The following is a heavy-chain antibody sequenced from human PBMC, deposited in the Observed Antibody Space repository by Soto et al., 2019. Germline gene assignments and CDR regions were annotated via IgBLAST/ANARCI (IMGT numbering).Heavy chain of an antibody. CDR1: GFTFSSYA. CDR2: ISYDGSNK. J-gene: IGHJ6*02. D-gene: IGHD1-1*01. CDR3: ARAEREYYYYYGRDV. V-gene: IGHV3-30-3*01. Sequence: QGQLVESGGGVVQPGRSLRVSCAASGFTFSSYAMHWVRQAPGKGLEWVALISYDGSNKYYADSVKGRFTISRDNSKNRLYLQMSSLRAEETAVYYCARAEREYYYYYGRDVWGQGTTVTVSS.